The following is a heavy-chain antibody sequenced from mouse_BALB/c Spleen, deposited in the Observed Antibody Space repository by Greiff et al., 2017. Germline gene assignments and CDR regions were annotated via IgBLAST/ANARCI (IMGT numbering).Heavy chain of an antibody. D-gene: IGHD1-1*01. CDR2: ISSGGSYT. CDR3: ARLSSYNYFDY. J-gene: IGHJ2*01. V-gene: IGHV5-6*01. Sequence: EVNLVESGGDLVKPGGSLKLSCAASGFTFSSYGMSWVRQTPDKRLEWVATISSGGSYTYYPDSVKGRFTISRDNAKNTLYLQMSSLKSEDTAMYYCARLSSYNYFDYWGQGTTLTVSS. CDR1: GFTFSSYG.